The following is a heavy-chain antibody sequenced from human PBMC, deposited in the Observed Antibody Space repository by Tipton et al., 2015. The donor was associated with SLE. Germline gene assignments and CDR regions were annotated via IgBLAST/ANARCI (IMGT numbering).Heavy chain of an antibody. CDR1: GYSISSGYY. CDR3: ARGSISMVRGVKAEAFDI. CDR2: IYYSGST. D-gene: IGHD3-10*01. V-gene: IGHV4-38-2*01. Sequence: TLSLTCAVSGYSISSGYYWGWIRQPPGKGLEWIGSIYYSGSTYYNPSLKSRVTISVDTSKNQLSLKLNSVTAADTAVYYCARGSISMVRGVKAEAFDIWGPATTVTVSS. J-gene: IGHJ3*02.